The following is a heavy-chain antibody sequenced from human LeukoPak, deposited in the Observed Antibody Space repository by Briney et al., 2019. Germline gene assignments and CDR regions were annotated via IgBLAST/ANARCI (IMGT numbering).Heavy chain of an antibody. CDR2: INPSSGYT. D-gene: IGHD4-17*01. J-gene: IGHJ6*01. CDR1: GYTLREYH. V-gene: IGHV3-11*03. CDR3: ARNAYGAQTPSDV. Sequence: GVPLRLPCTASGYTLREYHMSWIRHAPGRGLEGLSYINPSSGYTPYAGSVRGRFTISRDNAKNSLYLQMNSLRAEDTAVYYCARNAYGAQTPSDVWGEGTTVTVSS.